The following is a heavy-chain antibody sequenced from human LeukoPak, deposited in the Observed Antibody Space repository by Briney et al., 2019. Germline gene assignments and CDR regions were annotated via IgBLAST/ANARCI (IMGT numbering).Heavy chain of an antibody. Sequence: ASVKVSCKASGYTFTGYYMHWVRQAPGQGVEWMGWINPNSGGTNYAQKFQGRVTMTRDTSISTAYMELSRLRSDDTAVYYCARDVYYDSSGYYNPLDYWGQGTLVTVSS. D-gene: IGHD3-22*01. J-gene: IGHJ4*02. V-gene: IGHV1-2*02. CDR2: INPNSGGT. CDR1: GYTFTGYY. CDR3: ARDVYYDSSGYYNPLDY.